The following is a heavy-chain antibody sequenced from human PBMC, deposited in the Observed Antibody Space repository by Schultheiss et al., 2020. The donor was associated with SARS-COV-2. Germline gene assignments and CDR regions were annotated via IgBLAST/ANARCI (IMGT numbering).Heavy chain of an antibody. CDR2: MNANSGNR. Sequence: ASVKVSCKASGYTFTNNDINWVRQASGQGLEWMGWMNANSGNRGYAQKFQGRVTMTRSTSTGTAYMELSSLRSEDTAVYYCARGSYHPYDAFDIWGQGTMVTVSS. J-gene: IGHJ3*02. D-gene: IGHD1-26*01. CDR3: ARGSYHPYDAFDI. V-gene: IGHV1-8*01. CDR1: GYTFTNND.